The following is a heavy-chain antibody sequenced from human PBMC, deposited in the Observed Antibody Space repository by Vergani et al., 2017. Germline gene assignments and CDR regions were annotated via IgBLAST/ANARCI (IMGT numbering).Heavy chain of an antibody. CDR3: ARGGDLPDY. J-gene: IGHJ4*02. Sequence: QLQLQESGPGLVKPSATLSLTCSVSGASIRSSNYYWGWIRQPPGKGLEWIASIYYSGSTYYNPSLKSRVTISVDTSKNQFSLQLNSVTPEDTAVYYCARGGDLPDYWGQGTLVTVSS. CDR1: GASIRSSNYY. CDR2: IYYSGST. V-gene: IGHV4-39*01.